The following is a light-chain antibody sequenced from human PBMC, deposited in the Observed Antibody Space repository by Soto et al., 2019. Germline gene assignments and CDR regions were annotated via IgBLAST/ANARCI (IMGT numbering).Light chain of an antibody. J-gene: IGKJ4*01. CDR1: QSVGNN. CDR3: QQYGDWPLT. Sequence: EIVVTQSPATLSVSPGERATLSCRASQSVGNNFAWYQQKPGQAPRLLIFATSTRATGIPARFSGSWSGTEFTLNISSLQSEDFAVYYCQQYGDWPLTFGGGAKVEIE. CDR2: ATS. V-gene: IGKV3-15*01.